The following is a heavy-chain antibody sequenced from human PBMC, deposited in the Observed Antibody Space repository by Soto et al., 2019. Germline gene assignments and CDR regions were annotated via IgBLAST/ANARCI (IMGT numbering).Heavy chain of an antibody. CDR3: AKENDYSIIESNWFDA. J-gene: IGHJ5*02. V-gene: IGHV3-23*01. CDR1: GFSFSSSA. D-gene: IGHD4-4*01. CDR2: ISGQGGTT. Sequence: EVILLESGGHLVAPGESLRLSCLASGFSFSSSALTWVRQAPGKGLEWVADISGQGGTTYYADSVKGRFIISRDNSKNTLSLQMTSLRVEDTAVYYCAKENDYSIIESNWFDAWGPGTLVSLSS.